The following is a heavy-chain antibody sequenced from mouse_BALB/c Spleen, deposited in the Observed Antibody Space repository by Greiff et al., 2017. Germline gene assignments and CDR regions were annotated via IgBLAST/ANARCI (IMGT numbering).Heavy chain of an antibody. Sequence: QVQLQQSGAELARPGASVKMSCKASGYTFTSYTMHWVKRRPGQGLEWIGYINPSSGYTNYNQKFKDKATLTADKSSSTAYMQLSSLTSEDSAVYYCARGGYYFDYWGQGTTLTVSS. J-gene: IGHJ2*01. CDR2: INPSSGYT. CDR3: ARGGYYFDY. CDR1: GYTFTSYT. V-gene: IGHV1-4*01.